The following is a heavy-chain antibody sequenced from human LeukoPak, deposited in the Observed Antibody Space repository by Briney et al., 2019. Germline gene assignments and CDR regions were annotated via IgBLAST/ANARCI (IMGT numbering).Heavy chain of an antibody. CDR1: GYTFTGYY. J-gene: IGHJ5*02. CDR2: INPSSGGT. CDR3: ARLRGYDSSGFDP. D-gene: IGHD3-22*01. V-gene: IGHV1-2*02. Sequence: GASVKVSCKASGYTFTGYYMHWVRQAPGQGLEWVGWINPSSGGTNYAQKFQGRVTMTRDTSISTAYMELSRLRSDDTAVYYCARLRGYDSSGFDPWGQGTLVTVSS.